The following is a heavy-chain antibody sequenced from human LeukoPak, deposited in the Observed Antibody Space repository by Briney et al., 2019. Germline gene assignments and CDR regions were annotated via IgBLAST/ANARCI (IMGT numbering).Heavy chain of an antibody. V-gene: IGHV4-59*01. CDR2: IYYSGST. CDR3: ARILAAQGAKSFDY. CDR1: GGSISSYY. J-gene: IGHJ4*02. Sequence: SETLSLTCTVSGGSISSYYWSWIRQPPGKGLEWIGYIYYSGSTNYNPSLKSRVTISVDTSKNQFSLKLSSVTAADTAVYYCARILAAQGAKSFDYWGQGTLATVSS. D-gene: IGHD6-25*01.